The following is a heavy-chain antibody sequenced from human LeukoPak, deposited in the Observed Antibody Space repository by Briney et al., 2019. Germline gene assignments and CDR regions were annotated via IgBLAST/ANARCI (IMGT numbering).Heavy chain of an antibody. J-gene: IGHJ6*03. D-gene: IGHD3-3*01. CDR2: IYHSGST. Sequence: PSETLSLTCTVSGYSISSGCYWGWIRQPPGKGLEWIGSIYHSGSTYYNPSLKSRVTISVDTSKNQFSLKLSSVTAADTAVYYCARDDFWSSALGYMDVWGKGTTVTVSS. CDR1: GYSISSGCY. CDR3: ARDDFWSSALGYMDV. V-gene: IGHV4-38-2*02.